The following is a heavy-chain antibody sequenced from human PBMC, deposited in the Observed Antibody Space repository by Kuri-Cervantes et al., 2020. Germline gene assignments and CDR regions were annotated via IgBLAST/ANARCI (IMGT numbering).Heavy chain of an antibody. D-gene: IGHD3-22*01. J-gene: IGHJ4*02. V-gene: IGHV5-51*01. CDR3: ATSAGYYDSSGSDY. CDR1: GYSFTSYW. CDR2: IYPGDSDT. Sequence: GRSLRLSCKVSGYSFTSYWIAWVRQMPGKGLEWMGIIYPGDSDTRYSPSFQGQVTISADKSITTAYLQWSSLKASDTAIYYCATSAGYYDSSGSDYWGQGTVVTVSS.